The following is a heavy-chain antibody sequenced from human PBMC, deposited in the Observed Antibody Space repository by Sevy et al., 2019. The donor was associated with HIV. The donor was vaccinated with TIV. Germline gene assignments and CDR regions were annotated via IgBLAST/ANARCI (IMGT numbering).Heavy chain of an antibody. J-gene: IGHJ4*02. Sequence: GGSLRLSCVASGFTFTNAWLSWVRQAPGKGLEWVGRFKGKPSGWAVDYAAPVKGRFHISRDDSINTLYLQMSSLRTEDTAVYYCTTDSWSQEDYYDFWGQGTLVTVSS. D-gene: IGHD6-13*01. CDR2: FKGKPSGWAV. CDR1: GFTFTNAW. V-gene: IGHV3-15*01. CDR3: TTDSWSQEDYYDF.